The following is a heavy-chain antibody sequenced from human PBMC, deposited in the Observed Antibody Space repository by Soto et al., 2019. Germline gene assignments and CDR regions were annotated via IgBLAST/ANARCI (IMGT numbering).Heavy chain of an antibody. Sequence: AEVSWKECGLRIASKSRYSAHQQKGQGLEWLGLINPSGGSTSYAQKFQGRVTLTRDTSTSTVYMERSSLRSEDTAVYYCARSGLQGMLCVFDFYYGMDVWGQGTSVTGSS. CDR1: GLRIASKS. J-gene: IGHJ6*01. CDR3: ARSGLQGMLCVFDFYYGMDV. CDR2: INPSGGST. V-gene: IGHV1-46*01. D-gene: IGHD2-8*01.